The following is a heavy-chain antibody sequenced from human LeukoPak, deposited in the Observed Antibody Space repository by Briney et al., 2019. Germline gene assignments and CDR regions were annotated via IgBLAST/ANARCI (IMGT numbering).Heavy chain of an antibody. V-gene: IGHV7-4-1*02. J-gene: IGHJ4*02. D-gene: IGHD6-19*01. CDR1: GYTFTTYG. CDR2: INTITGNP. CDR3: ARAHGHIAVADIDY. Sequence: ASVKISCKASGYTFTTYGVNWVRQAPGQGLEWMGWINTITGNPTYAQGFTGRLVFSLDASVSTAYLQISSLKAEDTAVYYCARAHGHIAVADIDYWGQGTLVTVSS.